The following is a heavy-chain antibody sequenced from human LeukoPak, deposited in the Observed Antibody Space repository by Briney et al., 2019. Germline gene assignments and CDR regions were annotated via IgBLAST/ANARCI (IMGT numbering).Heavy chain of an antibody. Sequence: GGSLRLSCAASGFTFSSYWMAWVRQAPGKGLEWVGNINQDGGAKFSGDSVKGRFTISRDNARNSLYLQMNNLRVEDTGIYYCATSHDSSGNNWGQGTLVTVS. D-gene: IGHD3-22*01. CDR3: ATSHDSSGNN. V-gene: IGHV3-7*01. CDR1: GFTFSSYW. CDR2: INQDGGAK. J-gene: IGHJ4*02.